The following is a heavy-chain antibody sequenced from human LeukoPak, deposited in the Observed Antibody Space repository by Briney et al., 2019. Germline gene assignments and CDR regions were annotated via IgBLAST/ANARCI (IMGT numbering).Heavy chain of an antibody. CDR3: AEDGNTVTTISSHFDY. J-gene: IGHJ4*02. CDR1: GFTLSSYG. D-gene: IGHD4-11*01. V-gene: IGHV3-23*01. CDR2: VSGGGSTT. Sequence: PGGSLRLSCAASGFTLSSYGMSWVRQAPGKGLEWVSTVSGGGSTTYYADSVKGRLTISRDNSNNTLYLQMNSLRVDDTAVYYCAEDGNTVTTISSHFDYWGQGTLVTVSS.